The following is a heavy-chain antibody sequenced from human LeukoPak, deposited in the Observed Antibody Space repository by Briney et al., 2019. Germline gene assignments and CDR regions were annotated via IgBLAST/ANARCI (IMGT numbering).Heavy chain of an antibody. V-gene: IGHV3-30*04. CDR2: ISYDGSNT. CDR3: ARDDNYGSGQPDD. Sequence: PGGSLRLSCAASGFTFSSYAMHWVRQAPGKGLEWVAVISYDGSNTFYADSVKGRFTISRDNSKNTLSLQMNSLRAEDTAVYYCARDDNYGSGQPDDWGQGTPVTVSS. CDR1: GFTFSSYA. D-gene: IGHD3-10*01. J-gene: IGHJ4*02.